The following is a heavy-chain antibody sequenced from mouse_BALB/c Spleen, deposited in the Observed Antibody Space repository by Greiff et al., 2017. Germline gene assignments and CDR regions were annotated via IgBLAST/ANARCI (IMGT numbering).Heavy chain of an antibody. CDR2: ISSGGSYT. D-gene: IGHD1-2*01. Sequence: DVMLVESGGDLVKPGGSLKLSCAASGFTFSSYGMSWVRQTPDKRLEWVATISSGGSYTYYPDSVKGRFTISRDNAKNTLYLQMSSLKSEDTAMYYCARPANHYFDYWGQGTTLTVSS. CDR1: GFTFSSYG. J-gene: IGHJ2*01. V-gene: IGHV5-6*02. CDR3: ARPANHYFDY.